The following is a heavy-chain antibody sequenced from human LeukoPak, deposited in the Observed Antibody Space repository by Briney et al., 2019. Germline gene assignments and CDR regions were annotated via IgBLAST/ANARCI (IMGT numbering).Heavy chain of an antibody. CDR2: IYSGGGT. Sequence: GGSLRLSCGASGFTFGDYAFHWVRQAPGKGLEWVSVIYSGGGTYYADSMKGRFTISRDNSKNTLYLQMNSLRAEDTAVYYCAREREEYCSSTSCWGAFDIWGQGTMVTVSS. V-gene: IGHV3-53*01. CDR3: AREREEYCSSTSCWGAFDI. CDR1: GFTFGDYA. J-gene: IGHJ3*02. D-gene: IGHD2-2*01.